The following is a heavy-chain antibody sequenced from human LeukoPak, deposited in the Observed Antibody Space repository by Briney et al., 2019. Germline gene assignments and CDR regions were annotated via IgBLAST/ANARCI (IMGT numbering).Heavy chain of an antibody. J-gene: IGHJ6*03. V-gene: IGHV1-46*01. Sequence: ASVTVSYKASGYTFTSYYKHWVRQAPGQGLEWMGIINPSGGSTSYAQNFQGKVTMTRDTSTSTVYMELSSLRSEDTAVYYCARDPRSDGSDYYYMDVWGKGTTVTVSS. CDR3: ARDPRSDGSDYYYMDV. CDR1: GYTFTSYY. D-gene: IGHD3-10*01. CDR2: INPSGGST.